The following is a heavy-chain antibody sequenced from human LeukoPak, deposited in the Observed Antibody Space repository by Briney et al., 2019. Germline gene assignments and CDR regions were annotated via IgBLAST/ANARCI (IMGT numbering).Heavy chain of an antibody. D-gene: IGHD3-10*01. CDR3: ARGLWFGELSWFDP. J-gene: IGHJ5*02. Sequence: PGGSLRLSCAASGFTFSSYAMHWVRQAPGKGLEYVSAISSNGGSTYYANSVKGRFTISRDNSKNTLYLQMGSLRAEDMAVYYCARGLWFGELSWFDPWGQGTLVTVSS. V-gene: IGHV3-64*01. CDR1: GFTFSSYA. CDR2: ISSNGGST.